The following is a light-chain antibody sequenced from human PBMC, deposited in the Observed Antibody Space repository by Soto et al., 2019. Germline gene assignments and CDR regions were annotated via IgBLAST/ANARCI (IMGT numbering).Light chain of an antibody. CDR1: QSISGW. CDR2: DAS. CDR3: QQCNTYWT. J-gene: IGKJ1*01. Sequence: DIQMTQSPSSLSASLGDRVTITCRASQSISGWLAWYQQKPGKAPKLLIYDASSLESGVPSRFSGSGSGTEFTLTISSLQPDDFATYYCQQCNTYWTFGQGTKVDIK. V-gene: IGKV1-5*01.